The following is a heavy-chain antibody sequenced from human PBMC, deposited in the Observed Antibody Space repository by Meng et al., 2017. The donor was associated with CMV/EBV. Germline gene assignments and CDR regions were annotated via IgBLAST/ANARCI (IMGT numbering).Heavy chain of an antibody. CDR1: GYNFTSYH. V-gene: IGHV1-46*01. CDR2: INPSGGST. CDR3: ARVLDYSNYWFDP. Sequence: CKASGYNFTSYHMHWVRQAPGQGLEWMGIINPSGGSTSYAQKFQGRVTMTRDTSTSTVYMELSSLRSEDTAVYYCARVLDYSNYWFDPWGQGTLVTVSS. J-gene: IGHJ5*02. D-gene: IGHD4-11*01.